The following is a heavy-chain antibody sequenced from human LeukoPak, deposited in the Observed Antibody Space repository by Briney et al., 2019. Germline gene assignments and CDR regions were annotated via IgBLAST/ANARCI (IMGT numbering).Heavy chain of an antibody. V-gene: IGHV3-23*01. CDR1: GFTFSSYA. CDR3: ARGVVVVAATSFDY. J-gene: IGHJ4*02. Sequence: GGSLRLSCAASGFTFSSYAMSWVRQAPGKGLEWVSAISGSGGSTYYADSVKGRFTISRDNAKNSLYLQMNSLRAEDTAVYYCARGVVVVAATSFDYWGQGTLVTVSS. D-gene: IGHD2-15*01. CDR2: ISGSGGST.